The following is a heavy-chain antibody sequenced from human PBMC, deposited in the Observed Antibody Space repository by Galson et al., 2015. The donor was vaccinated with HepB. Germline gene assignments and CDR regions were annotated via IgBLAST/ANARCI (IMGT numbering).Heavy chain of an antibody. CDR2: MYYSGST. V-gene: IGHV4-59*08. CDR3: ARGGGSTSYEYWGAFDI. CDR1: GGSIGSHY. Sequence: LSLTCTVSGGSIGSHYWSWIRQPPGKGLEWIGYMYYSGSTNYDPSLKSRVTISVDTSKKQFSLKLSSVTAADTAVYYCARGGGSTSYEYWGAFDIWGQGTMVTVSS. J-gene: IGHJ3*02. D-gene: IGHD5-18*01.